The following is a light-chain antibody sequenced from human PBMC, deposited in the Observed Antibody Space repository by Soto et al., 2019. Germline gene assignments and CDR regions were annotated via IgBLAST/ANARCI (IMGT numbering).Light chain of an antibody. CDR1: RSNIGAGYD. CDR2: ANT. CDR3: QSYDTSLSVVV. Sequence: QSVLTQPPSVSGAPGQRVTISCTGTRSNIGAGYDVHWYQQLPGTTPKLLIYANTNRPSGVPDRFSGSQSGTSASLAITGLQAGDEAGYYCQSYDTSLSVVVFGGGTKVTVL. V-gene: IGLV1-40*01. J-gene: IGLJ2*01.